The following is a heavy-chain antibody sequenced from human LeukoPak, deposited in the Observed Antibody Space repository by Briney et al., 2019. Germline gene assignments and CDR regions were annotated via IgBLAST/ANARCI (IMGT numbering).Heavy chain of an antibody. D-gene: IGHD6-19*01. J-gene: IGHJ4*02. Sequence: GRSLRLSCAASGFTFSNYDMHCVRQGPGKGREWVAVIWFDGSNNFYADPVKGRFTISRDNSKNTLYPQMNSLRAEDTAVYYCASSAGALIDCWGQGTLVIVSS. CDR1: GFTFSNYD. CDR2: IWFDGSNN. V-gene: IGHV3-33*01. CDR3: ASSAGALIDC.